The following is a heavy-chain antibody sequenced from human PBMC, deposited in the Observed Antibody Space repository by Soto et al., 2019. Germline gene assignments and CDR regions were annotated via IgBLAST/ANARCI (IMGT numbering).Heavy chain of an antibody. CDR2: ISWNGNSI. V-gene: IGHV3-9*01. J-gene: IGHJ6*03. Sequence: EVQLVESGGGLVQPGRSLRVSCAASGFTLDDYAMHWVRQAPGKGLEWVSGISWNGNSIGYADSVRGRFTISRDNDKNSLYLQMNSLRVEDTALYYCARGPLRIYYYYMDVWGKGTTVTVSS. CDR3: ARGPLRIYYYYMDV. D-gene: IGHD2-15*01. CDR1: GFTLDDYA.